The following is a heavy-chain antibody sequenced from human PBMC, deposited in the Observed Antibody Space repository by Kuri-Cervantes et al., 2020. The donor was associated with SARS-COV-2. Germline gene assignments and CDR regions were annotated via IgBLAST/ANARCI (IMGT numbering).Heavy chain of an antibody. V-gene: IGHV4-34*01. CDR2: INHSGST. J-gene: IGHJ6*03. CDR3: ARDRYSSSLFYYYYMDV. Sequence: SETLSLTCAVYGGSFSGYYWSWIRQPPGKGLEWIGEINHSGSTNYNPSHKSRVTISVDTSKNQFSLKLSSVTAADTAVYYCARDRYSSSLFYYYYMDVWGKGTTVTVSS. CDR1: GGSFSGYY. D-gene: IGHD6-6*01.